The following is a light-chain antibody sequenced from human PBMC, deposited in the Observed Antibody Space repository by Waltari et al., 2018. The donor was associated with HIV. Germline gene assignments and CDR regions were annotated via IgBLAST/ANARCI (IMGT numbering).Light chain of an antibody. V-gene: IGLV3-25*03. Sequence: SYELTQPPSVSVSPGQTARITCSGDALPKPYAYWYQQKPGQAPVLVIYKDSERPSGIPERFSASSSGTTVTLTISGVQAEDEADYYCQSADSSGTHGFGGGTKLTVL. CDR1: ALPKPY. CDR2: KDS. CDR3: QSADSSGTHG. J-gene: IGLJ3*02.